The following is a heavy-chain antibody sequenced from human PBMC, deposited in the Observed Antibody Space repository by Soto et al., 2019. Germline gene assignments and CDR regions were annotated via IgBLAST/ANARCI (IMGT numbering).Heavy chain of an antibody. CDR2: ISGSGGST. CDR3: AKSLGYCSGGSCSYYYYGMDV. Sequence: WGSLRLSCAASGFTFVSYAIIFFRHAPFKWLEWVSAISGSGGSTYYADSVKGRFTISRDNSKNTLYLQMNSLRAEDTAVYYCAKSLGYCSGGSCSYYYYGMDVWGQGTTVTVSS. D-gene: IGHD2-15*01. J-gene: IGHJ6*02. V-gene: IGHV3-23*01. CDR1: GFTFVSYA.